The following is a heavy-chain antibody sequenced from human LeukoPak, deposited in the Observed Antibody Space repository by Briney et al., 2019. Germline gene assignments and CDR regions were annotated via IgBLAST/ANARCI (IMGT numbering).Heavy chain of an antibody. Sequence: SETLSLTCTVSGGSISSYYWNWIRQPPGKGLEWIGYLYYSGSTTYSPSLKSQVTISVDTSKNQFSLKLSSVTAADSALYYCARAGSVYSYGLDVWGQGTTVTVSS. V-gene: IGHV4-59*01. D-gene: IGHD3-10*01. CDR2: LYYSGST. CDR1: GGSISSYY. J-gene: IGHJ6*02. CDR3: ARAGSVYSYGLDV.